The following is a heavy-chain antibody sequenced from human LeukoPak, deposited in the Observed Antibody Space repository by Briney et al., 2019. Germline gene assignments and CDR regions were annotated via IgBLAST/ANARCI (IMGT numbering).Heavy chain of an antibody. J-gene: IGHJ5*02. D-gene: IGHD3-9*01. CDR2: ISGSGGST. Sequence: GGSLRLSCAASGFTFDDYTMHWVRQAPGKGLEWVSAISGSGGSTYYADSVKGRFTISRDNSKNTLYLQMNSLRAEDTAVYYCAKGKGAGDILTGYYIDWFDPWGQGTLVTVSS. CDR1: GFTFDDYT. CDR3: AKGKGAGDILTGYYIDWFDP. V-gene: IGHV3-23*01.